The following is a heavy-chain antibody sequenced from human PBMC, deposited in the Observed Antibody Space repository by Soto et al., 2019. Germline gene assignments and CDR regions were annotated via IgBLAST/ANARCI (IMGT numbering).Heavy chain of an antibody. V-gene: IGHV3-33*01. CDR2: IWYDGSNK. J-gene: IGHJ4*02. CDR3: ASLPLWDTYYYDSSGYYFDY. CDR1: GFTFSSYG. D-gene: IGHD3-22*01. Sequence: QVQLVESGGGVVQPGRSLRLSCAASGFTFSSYGMHWVRQAPGKGLEWVAVIWYDGSNKYYADSVKGRFTISSDNSKNTLYLQMNSLRAEDTAVYYCASLPLWDTYYYDSSGYYFDYWGQGTLVTVSS.